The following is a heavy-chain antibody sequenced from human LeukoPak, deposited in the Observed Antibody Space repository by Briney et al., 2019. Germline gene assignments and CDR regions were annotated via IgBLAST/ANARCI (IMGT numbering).Heavy chain of an antibody. J-gene: IGHJ6*02. CDR1: GGSISSYY. D-gene: IGHD3-3*01. CDR3: ARVKYYDFWSGYYDGMDV. CDR2: IYYSGST. Sequence: SETLSLTCTVSGGSISSYYWSWIRQPPGKGLEWIGYIYYSGSTNYNPSLKNRVTISVDTSKNQFSLKLSSVTAADTAVYYCARVKYYDFWSGYYDGMDVWGQGTTVTVSS. V-gene: IGHV4-59*01.